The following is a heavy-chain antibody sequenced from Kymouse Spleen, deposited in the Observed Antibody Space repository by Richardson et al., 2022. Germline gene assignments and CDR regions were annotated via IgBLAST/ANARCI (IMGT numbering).Heavy chain of an antibody. V-gene: IGHV3-7*01. CDR3: ARDRYNWNSYFDY. CDR1: GFTFSSYW. J-gene: IGHJ4*02. D-gene: IGHD1-7*01. Sequence: EVQLVESGGGLVQPGGSLRLSCAASGFTFSSYWMSWVRQAPGKGLEWVANIKQDGSEKYYVDSVKGRFTISRDNAKNSLYLQMNSLRAEDTAVYYCARDRYNWNSYFDYWGQGTLVTVSS. CDR2: IKQDGSEK.